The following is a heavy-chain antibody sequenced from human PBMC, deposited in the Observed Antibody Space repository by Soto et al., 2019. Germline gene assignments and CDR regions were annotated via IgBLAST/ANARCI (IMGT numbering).Heavy chain of an antibody. J-gene: IGHJ4*02. V-gene: IGHV4-28*03. Sequence: SETLSLTCAVSGYSISSSNWWGWIRQPPGKGLEWIGYIYYSGSTYYNPSLKSRVTMSVDTSKNQFSLKLSSVTAVDTAVYYCARGAGGVVTPFDYWGQGTLVT. CDR2: IYYSGST. CDR1: GYSISSSNW. CDR3: ARGAGGVVTPFDY. D-gene: IGHD3-22*01.